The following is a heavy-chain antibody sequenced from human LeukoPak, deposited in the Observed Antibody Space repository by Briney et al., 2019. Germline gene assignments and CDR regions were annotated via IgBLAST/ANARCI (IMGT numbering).Heavy chain of an antibody. D-gene: IGHD4-11*01. Sequence: GGSLRLSCAASGFTFSSYEMNWVRQAPGKRLEWVSYISISGSTIYYADSVKGRLTISRDNAKNSLYLQMNSLRAEDTAVYYCARDGRYSNYGDFDYWGQGTLVTVSS. CDR3: ARDGRYSNYGDFDY. J-gene: IGHJ4*02. CDR2: ISISGSTI. CDR1: GFTFSSYE. V-gene: IGHV3-48*03.